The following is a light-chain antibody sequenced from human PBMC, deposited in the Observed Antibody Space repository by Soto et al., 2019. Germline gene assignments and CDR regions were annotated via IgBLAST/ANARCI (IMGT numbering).Light chain of an antibody. CDR2: EVS. J-gene: IGLJ1*01. CDR3: GSYTSSSTLEV. V-gene: IGLV2-14*01. CDR1: SSDVGDYNF. Sequence: QSALTQPASVSGSPGQSITISCTGTSSDVGDYNFVSWYQQHPGKAPKLMIYEVSNRPSGVSNRFSGSKSGNTASLTISGLQAEDEADYYCGSYTSSSTLEVFGTGTKVTFL.